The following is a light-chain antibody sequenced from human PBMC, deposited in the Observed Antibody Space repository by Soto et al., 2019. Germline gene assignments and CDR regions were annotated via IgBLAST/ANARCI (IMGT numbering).Light chain of an antibody. Sequence: QSALTQPASVSGSPGQSITISCSGTSSDVGFYNYVSWYQQHPGKAPKLMIYDVTNRPSGVSNRFSGSKSGNTASLTISGLQAEDEADYFCSSNTRSSTLIVGTGTKLTVL. CDR2: DVT. CDR3: SSNTRSSTLI. V-gene: IGLV2-14*01. J-gene: IGLJ1*01. CDR1: SSDVGFYNY.